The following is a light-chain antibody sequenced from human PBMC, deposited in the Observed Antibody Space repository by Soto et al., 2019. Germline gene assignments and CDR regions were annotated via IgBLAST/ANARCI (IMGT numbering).Light chain of an antibody. CDR1: QNISSSY. CDR2: AAS. Sequence: EIVLTQSPGTLSLSSGERATLSCRASQNISSSYLAWYQQKPGQAPRLLIHAASSRATGIPDRFSGSGSGTDFTLTISRLEPEDFAVYYCQQYGGSALYTFGQGTKLEIK. J-gene: IGKJ2*01. CDR3: QQYGGSALYT. V-gene: IGKV3-20*01.